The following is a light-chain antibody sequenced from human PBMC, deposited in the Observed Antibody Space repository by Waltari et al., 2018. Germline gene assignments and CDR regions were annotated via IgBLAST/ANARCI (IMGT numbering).Light chain of an antibody. CDR1: SSNIAAGYD. CDR2: GNS. Sequence: QSVLTPPPSVSGAPGQSVTISCTGSSSNIAAGYDLPWYRQLPGTAPKLLIYGNSNRPSGVPDRFSGSKSGTSASLAITGLQAEDEADYYCQSYDSSLSAVVFGGGTKLTVL. CDR3: QSYDSSLSAVV. J-gene: IGLJ2*01. V-gene: IGLV1-40*01.